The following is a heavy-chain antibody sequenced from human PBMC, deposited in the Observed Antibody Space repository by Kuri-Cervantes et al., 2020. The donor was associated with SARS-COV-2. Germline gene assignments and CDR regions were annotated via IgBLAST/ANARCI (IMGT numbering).Heavy chain of an antibody. CDR1: GGSISSYY. CDR2: MQTSGST. V-gene: IGHV4-4*07. J-gene: IGHJ6*02. CDR3: ARDNAVVAAVGNYSYYAMDV. Sequence: SETLSLTCTVSGGSISSYYWSWIRQPAGKGLEWMGRMQTSGSTNYNPSLESRLTISIDTSKNQVSLRLSSVTAADTALYFCARDNAVVAAVGNYSYYAMDVWGQGTTVTVSS. D-gene: IGHD2-15*01.